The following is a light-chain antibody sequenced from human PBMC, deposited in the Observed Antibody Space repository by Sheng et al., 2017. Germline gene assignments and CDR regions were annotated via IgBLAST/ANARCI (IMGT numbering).Light chain of an antibody. V-gene: IGKV3D-20*02. CDR2: DAS. J-gene: IGKJ4*01. Sequence: EIVLTQSPGTLSLSPGERATLSCRASQSVSSNYLAWFQQKPGQAPRLLIYDASTRATGIPARFSGSGSGTDFTLTISSLEPEDSAVYYCQQRDNWLTFGGGTKVEI. CDR1: QSVSSNY. CDR3: QQRDNWLT.